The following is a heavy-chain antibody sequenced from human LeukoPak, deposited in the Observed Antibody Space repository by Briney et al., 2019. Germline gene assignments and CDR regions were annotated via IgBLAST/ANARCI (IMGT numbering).Heavy chain of an antibody. D-gene: IGHD1-1*01. J-gene: IGHJ4*02. Sequence: ASVKASCKASGYTFTSYGISWVRQATGQGLEWMGWISAYNGNTNYAQKLQGRVTMTTDTSTSKAYMELRSLRSDDAAVYYCARFERGGAPTVDYWGQGTLVTVCS. CDR2: ISAYNGNT. V-gene: IGHV1-18*01. CDR3: ARFERGGAPTVDY. CDR1: GYTFTSYG.